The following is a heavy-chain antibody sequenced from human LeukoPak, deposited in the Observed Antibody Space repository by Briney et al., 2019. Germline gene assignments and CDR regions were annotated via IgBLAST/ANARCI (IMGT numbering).Heavy chain of an antibody. CDR3: AKGGYYDILPGPVGF. CDR1: GFTFSSYE. Sequence: GGSLRLSCAASGFTFSSYEMNWVRQAPGKGLEWVSYISSSGSTIYYADSVKGRFTISRDNSKNTLYLQMNSLRAEDTAVYYCAKGGYYDILPGPVGFWGQGTLVTVSS. V-gene: IGHV3-48*03. J-gene: IGHJ4*02. D-gene: IGHD3-9*01. CDR2: ISSSGSTI.